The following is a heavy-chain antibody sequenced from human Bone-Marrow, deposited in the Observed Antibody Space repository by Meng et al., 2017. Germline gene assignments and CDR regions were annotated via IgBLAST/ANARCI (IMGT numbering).Heavy chain of an antibody. CDR2: IYYSGST. Sequence: LRLSCTVSGCPISGGGYYWSWIRQHPGKGLEWIGYIYYSGSTYYNPSLKSRVTISVDTSKNKFSLKLSSVTDADTAVYYCARDQIGYSSGLHHIYGMDVWGQGTTVTVSS. CDR3: ARDQIGYSSGLHHIYGMDV. V-gene: IGHV4-31*03. CDR1: GCPISGGGYY. J-gene: IGHJ6*02. D-gene: IGHD6-19*01.